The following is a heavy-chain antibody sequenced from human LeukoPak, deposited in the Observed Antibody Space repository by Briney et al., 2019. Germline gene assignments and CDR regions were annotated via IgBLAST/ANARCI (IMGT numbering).Heavy chain of an antibody. CDR1: GGSFSGYY. D-gene: IGHD3-10*01. CDR3: ARSGLLWFGELLFPRFSRGLNYMDV. J-gene: IGHJ6*03. V-gene: IGHV4-34*01. CDR2: INHSGST. Sequence: SETLSLTCAVYGGSFSGYYWSWIRQPPGKGLEWIGEINHSGSTNYNPSLKSRVTISVDTSKNQFSLKLSSVTAADTAVYYCARSGLLWFGELLFPRFSRGLNYMDVWGKGTTVTISS.